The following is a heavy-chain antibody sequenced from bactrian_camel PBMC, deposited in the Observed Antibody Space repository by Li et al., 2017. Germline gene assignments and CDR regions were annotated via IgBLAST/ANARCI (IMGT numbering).Heavy chain of an antibody. Sequence: QLVESGGGLVQPGGSLRLSCAASGFTFSTYYMSWVRQAPGKGLEWVSTINAGGGITNCAGSVKGRFTISKDNAKNTLYQQMNSLKPEDTAVYYCAADTTTYAPVFGQGTQVTVS. D-gene: IGHD7*01. CDR1: GFTFSTYY. CDR2: INAGGGIT. V-gene: IGHV3S28*01. J-gene: IGHJ4*01.